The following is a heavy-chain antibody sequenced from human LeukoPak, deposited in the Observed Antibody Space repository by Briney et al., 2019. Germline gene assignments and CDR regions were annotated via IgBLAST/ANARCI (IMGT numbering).Heavy chain of an antibody. CDR3: ARDSGAYYDFWSGYYTSEAFDI. D-gene: IGHD3-3*01. J-gene: IGHJ3*02. Sequence: GGSLTLSCAASAFTFSSYGMHWVPQAPGKGRKWGAFIRYDGSNKYYADSVKGRFIISRDNSKNPLYLQMNSLRAEDTAVYYCARDSGAYYDFWSGYYTSEAFDIWGQGTMVTVPS. CDR2: IRYDGSNK. V-gene: IGHV3-30*02. CDR1: AFTFSSYG.